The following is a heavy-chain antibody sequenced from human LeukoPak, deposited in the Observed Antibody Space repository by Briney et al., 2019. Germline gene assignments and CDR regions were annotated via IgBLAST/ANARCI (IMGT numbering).Heavy chain of an antibody. V-gene: IGHV3-23*01. CDR2: ISGSGGST. CDR3: AKEGGSSALPYYFDY. D-gene: IGHD6-6*01. CDR1: GFTLRRYA. J-gene: IGHJ4*02. Sequence: PGGSLRLSCAASGFTLRRYATSGVPQAPGRGLECVSAISGSGGSTYYADSVKGRFTISRDNSKNTLYLQMNSLRAEDTAVYYCAKEGGSSALPYYFDYWGQGTLVTVSS.